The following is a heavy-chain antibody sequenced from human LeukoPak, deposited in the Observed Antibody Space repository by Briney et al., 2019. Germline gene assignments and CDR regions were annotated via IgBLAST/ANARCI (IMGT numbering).Heavy chain of an antibody. V-gene: IGHV4-39*07. J-gene: IGHJ4*02. D-gene: IGHD4-17*01. CDR3: ARAYGDYVFFDY. CDR1: GGSISSSSYY. CDR2: IFYSGST. Sequence: SETLSLTCTVSGGSISSSSYYWGWIRQPPGKGLEWIGSIFYSGSTNYNPSLKSRVTISVDTSKNQFSLKLSSVTAADTAVYYCARAYGDYVFFDYWGQGTLVTVSS.